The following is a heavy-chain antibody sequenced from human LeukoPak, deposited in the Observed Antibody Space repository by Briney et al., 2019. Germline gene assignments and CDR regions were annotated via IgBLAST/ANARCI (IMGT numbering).Heavy chain of an antibody. V-gene: IGHV3-30-3*02. D-gene: IGHD6-19*01. CDR3: AKIRAPSGWFNSDY. CDR1: GFTFSSYA. CDR2: ISYDGSNK. Sequence: GGSPRLSCAASGFTFSSYAMHWVRQAPGKGLEWVAVISYDGSNKYYADSVKGRFTISRDNSKNTLYLQMNSLRVEDTAAYYCAKIRAPSGWFNSDYWGQGTLVTVSS. J-gene: IGHJ4*02.